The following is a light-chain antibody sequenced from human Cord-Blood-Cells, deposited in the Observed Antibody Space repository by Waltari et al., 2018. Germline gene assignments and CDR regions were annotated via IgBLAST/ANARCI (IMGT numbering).Light chain of an antibody. CDR2: EVS. J-gene: IGLJ3*02. CDR1: SSDVGGYNY. CDR3: SSYTSSSTLV. Sequence: QSALTQPASVSGSPGQSITISCTGTSSDVGGYNYVSWYQQHPGKAPKPMIYEVSNRPSGVAYRCSGSKSGNTASLTISGLQAEDEADYYCSSYTSSSTLVFGGGTKLTVL. V-gene: IGLV2-14*03.